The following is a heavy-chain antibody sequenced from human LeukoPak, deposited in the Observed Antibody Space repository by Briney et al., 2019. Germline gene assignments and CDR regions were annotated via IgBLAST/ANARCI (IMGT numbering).Heavy chain of an antibody. D-gene: IGHD6-19*01. V-gene: IGHV3-30*04. CDR1: GFTFSSYA. Sequence: GRSLTLSCAASGFTFSSYAMHWVRQAPGKGLEWVAIISYDGSNKYYADSVKGRFTISRDNPQNSLYLQMNSLRAEDTAVYYCARVARPWGISVAGTFDSWGQGTLVTVSS. CDR3: ARVARPWGISVAGTFDS. CDR2: ISYDGSNK. J-gene: IGHJ4*02.